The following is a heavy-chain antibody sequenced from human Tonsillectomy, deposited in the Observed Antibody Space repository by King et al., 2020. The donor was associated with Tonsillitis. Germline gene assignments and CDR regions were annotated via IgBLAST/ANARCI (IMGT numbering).Heavy chain of an antibody. Sequence: VQLVESGGGVVQPGRPLRLSCAASGFTFSNYAMHWVRQAPGKGLEWVAIISYDGSEKYYADSVKGRFTISRDNSKNKMYVQMNSLSAEDTAVYYCARDLMSGDWNDPLGYFDYWGQGTLVTVSS. CDR3: ARDLMSGDWNDPLGYFDY. CDR1: GFTFSNYA. CDR2: ISYDGSEK. J-gene: IGHJ4*02. V-gene: IGHV3-30*04. D-gene: IGHD1-1*01.